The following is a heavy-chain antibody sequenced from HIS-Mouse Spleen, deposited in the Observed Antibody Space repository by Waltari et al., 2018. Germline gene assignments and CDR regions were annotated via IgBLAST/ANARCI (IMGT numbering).Heavy chain of an antibody. Sequence: EVQLVESGGGLVQPGRSLRLSCAASGFTFDDYAMHWVRQAPGKGLEWVSGISWNSGSIGYADSVKGRFTISRDNAKNSRYLQMNSLRAEDTALYYCAKDRRPYSSGSPFDYWGQGTLVTVSS. J-gene: IGHJ4*02. CDR1: GFTFDDYA. V-gene: IGHV3-9*01. CDR3: AKDRRPYSSGSPFDY. D-gene: IGHD6-19*01. CDR2: ISWNSGSI.